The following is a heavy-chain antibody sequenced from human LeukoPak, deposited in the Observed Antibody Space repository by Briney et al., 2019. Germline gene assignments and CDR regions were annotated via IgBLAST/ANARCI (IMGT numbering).Heavy chain of an antibody. CDR1: GGTFSSYA. CDR3: ARDSLNLVIAVAAIYFDY. D-gene: IGHD6-19*01. V-gene: IGHV1-69*04. Sequence: SVKVSCKASGGTFSSYAISWVRQAPGQGLEWMGRIIPILGIANYAQKFQGRVTITADKSTSTAYMELSSLRSEDTAVYYCARDSLNLVIAVAAIYFDYWGQGTLVTVSS. CDR2: IIPILGIA. J-gene: IGHJ4*02.